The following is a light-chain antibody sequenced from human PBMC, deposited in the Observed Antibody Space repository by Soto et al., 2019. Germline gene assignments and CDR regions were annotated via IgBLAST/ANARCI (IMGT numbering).Light chain of an antibody. CDR3: QKYNNWPPWT. Sequence: EIVMTQSPATLSVSPGERATLSCRASQSVSSNLAWYQKKPGQAPRLLMYGASTRVTGIPARFSGSGSGTEFTLTISSLQSEDFAVYYCQKYNNWPPWTFGQGTKVEIK. J-gene: IGKJ1*01. V-gene: IGKV3-15*01. CDR2: GAS. CDR1: QSVSSN.